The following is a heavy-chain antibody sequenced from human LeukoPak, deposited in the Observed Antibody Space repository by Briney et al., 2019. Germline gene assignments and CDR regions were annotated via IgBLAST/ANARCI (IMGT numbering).Heavy chain of an antibody. J-gene: IGHJ4*02. CDR3: ARHYYDSSGYYSCDY. CDR2: IISSGSYM. CDR1: GFTFSSYS. Sequence: GSLRLSCAASGFTFSSYSMNWVRQAPGKGLEWVSSIISSGSYMYYADSVKGRFTISRDNAKNSLYLQMNSLRAEDTAVYYCARHYYDSSGYYSCDYWGQGTLVTVSS. D-gene: IGHD3-22*01. V-gene: IGHV3-21*06.